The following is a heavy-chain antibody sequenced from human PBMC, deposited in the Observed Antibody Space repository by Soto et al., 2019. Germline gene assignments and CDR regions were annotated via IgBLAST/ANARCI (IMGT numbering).Heavy chain of an antibody. Sequence: GGSLRLSCAASGFTFDDYTMHWVRQAPGKGLEWVSLISWDGGSTYYADSVKGRFTISRDNSKNSLYLQMNSLRTEDTALYYCAKESVMLEFSPSDFYGMDVWGQGTTVTVSS. CDR3: AKESVMLEFSPSDFYGMDV. V-gene: IGHV3-43*01. CDR1: GFTFDDYT. D-gene: IGHD2-21*01. J-gene: IGHJ6*02. CDR2: ISWDGGST.